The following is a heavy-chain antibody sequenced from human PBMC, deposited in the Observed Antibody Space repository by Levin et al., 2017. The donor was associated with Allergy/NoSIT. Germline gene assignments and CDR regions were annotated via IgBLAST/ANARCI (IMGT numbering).Heavy chain of an antibody. J-gene: IGHJ5*02. D-gene: IGHD2-2*01. CDR3: ARVPIVVVPAAMPAFLEP. Sequence: SETLSLTCAVSGGSISSSNWWSWVRQPPGKGLEWIGEIYHSGSTNYNPSLKSRVTISVDKSKNQFSLKLSSVTAADTAVYYCARVPIVVVPAAMPAFLEPWGQGTLVTVSS. CDR1: GGSISSSNW. CDR2: IYHSGST. V-gene: IGHV4-4*02.